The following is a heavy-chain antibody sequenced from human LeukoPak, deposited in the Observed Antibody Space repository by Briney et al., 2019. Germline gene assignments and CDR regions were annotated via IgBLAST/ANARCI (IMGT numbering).Heavy chain of an antibody. J-gene: IGHJ6*03. CDR2: ISSSGSTI. Sequence: GGSLRLSCAASGFTFSNYEMNWVRQAPGKGLEWVSYISSSGSTIYYADSVKGRFTISRDNAKNSLYLQMNSLRAEDTAVYYCARLNDYYYYMDVWGKGTTVTVSS. V-gene: IGHV3-48*03. CDR3: ARLNDYYYYMDV. D-gene: IGHD1-1*01. CDR1: GFTFSNYE.